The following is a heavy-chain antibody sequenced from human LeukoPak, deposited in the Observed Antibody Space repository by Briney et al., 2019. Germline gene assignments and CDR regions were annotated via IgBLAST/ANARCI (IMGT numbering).Heavy chain of an antibody. CDR1: GYTFTSYD. CDR3: ARGVAHNYYYGMAV. J-gene: IGHJ6*04. CDR2: MNPNSGNT. Sequence: GASVTVSCTASGYTFTSYDINWVRQATGQGLEWMGWMNPNSGNTGYAQKFQGRVTMTRNTSISTAYMELSSLRSEDTAVYYCARGVAHNYYYGMAVWGKGPTVTVSS. V-gene: IGHV1-8*01. D-gene: IGHD2-15*01.